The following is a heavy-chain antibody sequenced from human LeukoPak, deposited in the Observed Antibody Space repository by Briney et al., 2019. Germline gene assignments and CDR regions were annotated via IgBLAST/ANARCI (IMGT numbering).Heavy chain of an antibody. CDR1: GYTFNDHY. CDR3: ARSLKAGGDF. CDR2: IEPSSGGT. J-gene: IGHJ4*02. D-gene: IGHD1-26*01. Sequence: GASVKVSCKTSGYTFNDHYIYWVRQAPAQGLEWMGRIEPSSGGTNYAQKFQGRVTLTRDTSIRTAYMDLKRLTSDDTATYYCARSLKAGGDFWGQGTLVTVSS. V-gene: IGHV1-2*06.